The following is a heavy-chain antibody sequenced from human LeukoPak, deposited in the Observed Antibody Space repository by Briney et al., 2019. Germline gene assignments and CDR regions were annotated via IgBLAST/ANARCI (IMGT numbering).Heavy chain of an antibody. CDR1: GGTFSSYA. CDR3: ARSVVVTAIRLYYFDY. Sequence: ASVKVSCKASGGTFSSYAISWVRQAPGQGLEWMRGIIPIFGTANYAQRFQGRVTITADESTSTAYMELSSLRSEDTAVYYCARSVVVTAIRLYYFDYWGQGTLVTVSS. J-gene: IGHJ4*02. CDR2: IIPIFGTA. V-gene: IGHV1-69*13. D-gene: IGHD2-21*02.